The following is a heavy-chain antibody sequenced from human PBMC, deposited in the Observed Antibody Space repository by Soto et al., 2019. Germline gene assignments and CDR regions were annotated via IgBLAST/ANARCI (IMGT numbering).Heavy chain of an antibody. V-gene: IGHV3-11*01. CDR3: ARDIAVTMVRGVIRWFDP. Sequence: GGSLRLSCAASGFTFSDYYMSWIRQAPGKGLEWVSYISSSGSTIYYADSVKGQFTISRDNAKNSLYLQMNSLRAEDTAVYYCARDIAVTMVRGVIRWFDPWGQGTLVTVSS. CDR1: GFTFSDYY. D-gene: IGHD3-10*01. CDR2: ISSSGSTI. J-gene: IGHJ5*02.